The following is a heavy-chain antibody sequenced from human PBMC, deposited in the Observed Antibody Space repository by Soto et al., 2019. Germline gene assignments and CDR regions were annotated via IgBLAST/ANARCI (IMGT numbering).Heavy chain of an antibody. CDR3: ARHEEDIVVVPAAIDYYYYYYMDV. V-gene: IGHV4-39*01. J-gene: IGHJ6*03. Sequence: QLQLQESGPGLVKPSETLSLTCTVSGGSISSSSYYWGWIRQPPGKVLEGIGSIYYSGSTYYNPSVKSRVTISVDTSKNQFSMKLSSVTAADTAVYYCARHEEDIVVVPAAIDYYYYYYMDVWGKGTTVTVSS. CDR1: GGSISSSSYY. D-gene: IGHD2-2*02. CDR2: IYYSGST.